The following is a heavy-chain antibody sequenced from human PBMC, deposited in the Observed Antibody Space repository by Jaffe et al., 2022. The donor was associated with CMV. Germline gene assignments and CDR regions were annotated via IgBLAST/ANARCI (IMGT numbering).Heavy chain of an antibody. CDR2: ISWDSGSI. Sequence: EVQLVESGGGLVQPGRSLRLSCVASGFTFDDYTMHWVRQGPGKGLEWVSGISWDSGSIGYADSVKGRFTISRDNAKNSLYLQMNTLRAEDTALYFCAKDLTIITSSVPEFDLWGRGTLVTVSS. CDR3: AKDLTIITSSVPEFDL. V-gene: IGHV3-9*01. J-gene: IGHJ2*01. CDR1: GFTFDDYT. D-gene: IGHD3-22*01.